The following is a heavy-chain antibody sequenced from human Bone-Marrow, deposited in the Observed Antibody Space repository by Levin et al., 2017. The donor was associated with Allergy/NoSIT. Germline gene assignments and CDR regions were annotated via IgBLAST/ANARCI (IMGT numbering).Heavy chain of an antibody. CDR3: ARITWGSSGTYFDK. CDR1: GDFSGNFF. D-gene: IGHD3-16*01. Sequence: GSLRLSCTVSGDFSGNFFWSWIRQPAGKGLQWLGRVYTDDSTNYNPSLSGRVTLSRDASKNHFFLHLTSVTAADTAIYYCARITWGSSGTYFDKWGQGALVTVSS. V-gene: IGHV4-4*07. J-gene: IGHJ4*02. CDR2: VYTDDST.